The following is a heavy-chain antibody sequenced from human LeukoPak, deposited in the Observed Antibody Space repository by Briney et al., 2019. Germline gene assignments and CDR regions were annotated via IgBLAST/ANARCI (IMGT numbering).Heavy chain of an antibody. CDR3: ARVRDPRTLDY. J-gene: IGHJ4*02. Sequence: TLSLTCTVSGDSISSGSYYWSWIRQHPGKGLEWIGYIYCIGTTYYKPSLKSRVTISVDTSKNQFSLKLRSLTAADTAMYYCARVRDPRTLDYWGRGTLVTVSS. CDR2: IYCIGTT. V-gene: IGHV4-31*03. CDR1: GDSISSGSYY.